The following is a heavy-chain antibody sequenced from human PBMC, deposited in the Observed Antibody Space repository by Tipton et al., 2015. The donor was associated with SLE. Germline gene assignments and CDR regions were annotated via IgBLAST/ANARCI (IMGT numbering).Heavy chain of an antibody. J-gene: IGHJ4*02. CDR1: GASMSSNAFY. D-gene: IGHD3-16*01. CDR3: ARMPVGLLIYALDY. V-gene: IGHV4-39*01. Sequence: PGLVKPSETLSLTCSVSGASMSSNAFYWGWVRQPPGKGLEWIGSISFSGNTYYNPSLKTRVSIFVDTSKNQFSLRLKSVTVADTAIYYCARMPVGLLIYALDYWGQGTLVTVSS. CDR2: ISFSGNT.